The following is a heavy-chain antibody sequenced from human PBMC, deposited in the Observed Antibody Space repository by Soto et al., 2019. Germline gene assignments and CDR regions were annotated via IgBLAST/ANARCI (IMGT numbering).Heavy chain of an antibody. CDR1: GGDLTNSG. CDR3: EKEDGAGFKS. Sequence: QVHLVQSGAEMKKPGSSVKVSCKVSGGDLTNSGISWVRQAPGQGLEWMGGIFPLLAMVDYSQKFQGRVTITADESTNTAYMDLGSLRSESTAVSYCEKEDGAGFKSWGQGTLVIVSS. CDR2: IFPLLAMV. J-gene: IGHJ4*02. D-gene: IGHD1-26*01. V-gene: IGHV1-69*04.